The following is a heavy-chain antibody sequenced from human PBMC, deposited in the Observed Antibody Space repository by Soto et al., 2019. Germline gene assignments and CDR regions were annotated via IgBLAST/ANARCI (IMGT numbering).Heavy chain of an antibody. D-gene: IGHD3-22*01. V-gene: IGHV1-24*01. CDR2: FDPEDGET. J-gene: IGHJ1*01. CDR3: ADFYDSSGYSAFQH. Sequence: GASVKVSCKVSGYTLTELSMHWVRQAPGKGLEWMGGFDPEDGETIYAQKFQGRVTMTEDTSTDTAYMELSSLRSEDTAVVYCADFYDSSGYSAFQHWGQGTLVTVSS. CDR1: GYTLTELS.